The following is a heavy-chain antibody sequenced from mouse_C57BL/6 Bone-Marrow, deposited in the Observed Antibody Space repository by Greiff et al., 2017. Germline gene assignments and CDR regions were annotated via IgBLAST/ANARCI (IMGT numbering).Heavy chain of an antibody. CDR1: GYAFTNYL. D-gene: IGHD1-1*01. J-gene: IGHJ2*01. CDR3: ARYYYGSIYYFDY. V-gene: IGHV1-54*01. Sequence: VKLQESGAELVRPGTSVKVSCKASGYAFTNYLIEWVKQRPGQGLEWIGVINPGSGGTNYNEKFKGKATLTADKSSSTAYMQLSSLTSEDSAVYFCARYYYGSIYYFDYWGQGTTLTVSS. CDR2: INPGSGGT.